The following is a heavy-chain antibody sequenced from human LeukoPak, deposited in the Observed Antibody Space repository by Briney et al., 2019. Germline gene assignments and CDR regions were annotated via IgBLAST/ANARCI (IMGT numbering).Heavy chain of an antibody. J-gene: IGHJ6*02. CDR1: GYTLTELS. Sequence: ASVKVSCKVSGYTLTELSMHWVRQAPGKGLEWMGGFDPEDGETIYAQKFQGRVTMTEDTSTDTAYMELSSLRSEDTAVYYCATDGVAGYYCYYGMDVWGQGTTVTVSS. CDR3: ATDGVAGYYCYYGMDV. CDR2: FDPEDGET. D-gene: IGHD6-19*01. V-gene: IGHV1-24*01.